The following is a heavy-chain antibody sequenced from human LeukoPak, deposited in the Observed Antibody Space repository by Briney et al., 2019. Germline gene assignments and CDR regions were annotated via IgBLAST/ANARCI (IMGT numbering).Heavy chain of an antibody. D-gene: IGHD4/OR15-4a*01. CDR2: IDISGGST. CDR3: ANEVRPNDY. V-gene: IGHV3-23*01. J-gene: IGHJ4*02. Sequence: GGSLRLSCAASGFTFSGSAMHWVRQASGKGLEWVSSIDISGGSTYYADSVKGRFTISRDNSKNTLYLQMNSLRGEDTALYFCANEVRPNDYWGQGTLVTVSS. CDR1: GFTFSGSA.